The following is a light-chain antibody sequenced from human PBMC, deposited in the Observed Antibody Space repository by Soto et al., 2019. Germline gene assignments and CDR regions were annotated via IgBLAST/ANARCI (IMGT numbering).Light chain of an antibody. CDR2: DII. CDR3: VSLPTSKSYV. CDR1: SSDVGAYIF. Sequence: QSALTQPASVSGSPGQSITISCTGSSSDVGAYIFVSWYQQHPGKAPKLMIYDIINRPYGISSRFSGSKSGNKASLTISGLQAEDDADYYCVSLPTSKSYVFGTGTKVTVL. J-gene: IGLJ1*01. V-gene: IGLV2-14*03.